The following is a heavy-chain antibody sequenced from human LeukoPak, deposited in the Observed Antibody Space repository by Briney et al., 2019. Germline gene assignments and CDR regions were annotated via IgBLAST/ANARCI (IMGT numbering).Heavy chain of an antibody. CDR3: ARVVTYYYDSSGYYNYYYYYYMDV. Sequence: SETLSLTCAVYGGSFSGYYWSWIRQPPGKGLEWIGEINHSGSTNYNPSLKSRVTISVETSKNQFSLKLSSVTAADTAVYYCARVVTYYYDSSGYYNYYYYYYMDVWGKGTTVTVSS. V-gene: IGHV4-34*01. CDR2: INHSGST. CDR1: GGSFSGYY. J-gene: IGHJ6*03. D-gene: IGHD3-22*01.